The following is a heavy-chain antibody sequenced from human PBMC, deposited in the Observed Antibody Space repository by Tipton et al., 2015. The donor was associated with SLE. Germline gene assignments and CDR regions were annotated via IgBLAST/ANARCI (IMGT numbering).Heavy chain of an antibody. D-gene: IGHD3-10*01. Sequence: TLSLTCTVSGGSISSYYWSWIRQSPGKGLEWIGYIYTSGSTNYNPPLKSRVTISADTSKNQFSLKLSSVTAADTAVYYCARHRGKAFDYWGQGTLVTVSS. CDR2: IYTSGST. V-gene: IGHV4-4*08. CDR3: ARHRGKAFDY. CDR1: GGSISSYY. J-gene: IGHJ4*02.